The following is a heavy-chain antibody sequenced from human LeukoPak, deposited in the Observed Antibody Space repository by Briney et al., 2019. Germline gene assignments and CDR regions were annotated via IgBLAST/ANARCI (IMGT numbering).Heavy chain of an antibody. CDR3: AKDGVPATAPSDY. V-gene: IGHV3-23*01. CDR1: GFTFSSYA. J-gene: IGHJ4*02. CDR2: ISGSGGST. D-gene: IGHD2-2*01. Sequence: AGSLRFSCAASGFTFSSYAMSWVCQAPGKGLEWVSAISGSGGSTYYADSVKGRFTISRDNSKNTLYLQMNSLRAEDTAVYYCAKDGVPATAPSDYWGQGTLVTVSS.